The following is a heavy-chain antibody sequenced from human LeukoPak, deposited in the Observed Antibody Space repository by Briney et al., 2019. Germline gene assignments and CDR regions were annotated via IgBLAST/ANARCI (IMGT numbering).Heavy chain of an antibody. D-gene: IGHD5-18*01. CDR3: ARARVDTAMADFDY. J-gene: IGHJ4*02. V-gene: IGHV5-10-1*01. CDR2: IDPIDPYT. CDR1: GYRFPSYW. Sequence: RGESLKISCKASGYRFPSYWITWVRQMPGKGLEWMGGIDPIDPYTTYSPSFQGHVTISADKSIATVYLQWSSPKASDTAMYYCARARVDTAMADFDYWGQGTLVTVSS.